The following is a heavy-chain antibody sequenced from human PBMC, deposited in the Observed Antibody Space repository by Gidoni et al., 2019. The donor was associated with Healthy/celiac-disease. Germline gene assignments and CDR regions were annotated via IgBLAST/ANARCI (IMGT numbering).Heavy chain of an antibody. CDR3: ARDRGDYYDSSGYPPTTPDMDV. CDR1: GFTFSSYS. D-gene: IGHD3-22*01. J-gene: IGHJ6*04. CDR2: ISSRSSYI. V-gene: IGHV3-21*01. Sequence: EVQLVESGGGLVKPGGSLRLSCAASGFTFSSYSMNWVRQAPGKGLEWVSSISSRSSYIYYADSVKGRFTSSRDNAKNSLYLQMNSLRAEDTAVYYCARDRGDYYDSSGYPPTTPDMDVWGKGTTVTVCS.